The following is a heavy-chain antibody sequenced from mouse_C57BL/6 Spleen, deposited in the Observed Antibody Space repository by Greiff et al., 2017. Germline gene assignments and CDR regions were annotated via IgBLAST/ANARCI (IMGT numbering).Heavy chain of an antibody. CDR3: ARYDDGSSPYYYAMDY. J-gene: IGHJ4*01. Sequence: EVQLQQSGPELVKPGASVKIPCKASGYTFTDYNMDWVKQSHGKSLEWIGDINPNNGGTIYNQKFKGKATLTVDKSSSTAYMELRSLTSEDTAVYYCARYDDGSSPYYYAMDYWGQGTSVTVSS. CDR2: INPNNGGT. D-gene: IGHD1-1*01. CDR1: GYTFTDYN. V-gene: IGHV1-18*01.